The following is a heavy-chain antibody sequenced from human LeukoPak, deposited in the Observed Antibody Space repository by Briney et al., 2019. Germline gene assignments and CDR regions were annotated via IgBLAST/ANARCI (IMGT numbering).Heavy chain of an antibody. CDR1: GGSISSYY. J-gene: IGHJ6*02. CDR2: INHSGST. Sequence: PSETLSLTCTVSGGSISSYYWSWIRQPPGKGLEWIGEINHSGSTNYNPSLKSRVTISVDTSKNQFSLKLSSVTAADTAVYYCAANPGFWYYYYGMDVWGQGTTVTVSS. D-gene: IGHD3-3*01. V-gene: IGHV4-34*01. CDR3: AANPGFWYYYYGMDV.